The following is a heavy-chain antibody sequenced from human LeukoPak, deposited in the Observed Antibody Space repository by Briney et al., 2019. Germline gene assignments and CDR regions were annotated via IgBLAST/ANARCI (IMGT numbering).Heavy chain of an antibody. Sequence: SETLSLTCTVSGGSISFSSYYWGWIRQPPGKGLEWIGSIYYSGSTYDNPSLKSRVTILVDTSKNQFSLKLRSVTAADTAVYYCARVIVATNLDAYYFDYWGQGTLVTVSS. CDR2: IYYSGST. D-gene: IGHD5-12*01. V-gene: IGHV4-39*07. CDR3: ARVIVATNLDAYYFDY. CDR1: GGSISFSSYY. J-gene: IGHJ4*02.